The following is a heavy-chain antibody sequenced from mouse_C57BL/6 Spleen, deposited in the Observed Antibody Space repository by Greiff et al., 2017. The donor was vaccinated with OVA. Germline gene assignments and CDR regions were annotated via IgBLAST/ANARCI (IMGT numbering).Heavy chain of an antibody. CDR3: ARGVYGNSYAMDY. Sequence: VQLQQPGAELVKPGASVKMSCKASGYTFTSYWITWVKQRPGQGLEWIGDIYPGSGSTNYNEKFKSKATLTVDTSSSTAYMQLSSLTSEDSAVYYCARGVYGNSYAMDYWGQGTSVTVSS. D-gene: IGHD2-1*01. J-gene: IGHJ4*01. CDR1: GYTFTSYW. V-gene: IGHV1-55*01. CDR2: IYPGSGST.